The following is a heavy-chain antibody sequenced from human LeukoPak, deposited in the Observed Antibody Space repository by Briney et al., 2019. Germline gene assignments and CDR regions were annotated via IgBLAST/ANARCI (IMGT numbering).Heavy chain of an antibody. Sequence: PGGSLRLSCAASGFTFSSYWMHSVRQAPGKGLGWVSRIKRGGRSTSYADSVKGRFTISRDNAKNTLYLQMNSLRAEDTAVYYCARDRRDGYEGPIDYWGQGTLVTVSS. D-gene: IGHD5-24*01. CDR3: ARDRRDGYEGPIDY. J-gene: IGHJ4*02. CDR2: IKRGGRST. V-gene: IGHV3-74*01. CDR1: GFTFSSYW.